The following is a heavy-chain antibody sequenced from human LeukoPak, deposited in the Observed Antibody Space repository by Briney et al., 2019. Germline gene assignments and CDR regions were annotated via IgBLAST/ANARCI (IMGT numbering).Heavy chain of an antibody. Sequence: SVKVSCKASGGSFSNYAISWVRQAPGQGLEWTRGIIPILGSATYAQHFQGRVTITMDESTTTAYMELSSLRPGDTAVFYCARGERAIPIYYWGQGTLVTVSS. CDR3: ARGERAIPIYY. V-gene: IGHV1-69*05. D-gene: IGHD3-10*01. CDR1: GGSFSNYA. J-gene: IGHJ4*02. CDR2: IIPILGSA.